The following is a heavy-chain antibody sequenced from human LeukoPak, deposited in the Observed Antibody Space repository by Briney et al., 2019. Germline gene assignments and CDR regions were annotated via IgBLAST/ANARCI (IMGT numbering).Heavy chain of an antibody. V-gene: IGHV3-7*01. J-gene: IGHJ4*02. CDR1: GFTFSSYW. D-gene: IGHD6-19*01. Sequence: GGSLRLSCGASGFTFSSYWMSWVSQAPGKGLEWVANINQDGSGQYYVDSVKGRFTISRDNAKNSLSLQMNSLRAEDTAMYYCARKVGKYSGWYNYWGQGTLVTVSS. CDR3: ARKVGKYSGWYNY. CDR2: INQDGSGQ.